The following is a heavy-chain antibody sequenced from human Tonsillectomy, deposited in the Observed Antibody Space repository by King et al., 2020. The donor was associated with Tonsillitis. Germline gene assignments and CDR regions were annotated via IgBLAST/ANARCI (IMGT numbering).Heavy chain of an antibody. CDR2: IYHSGST. J-gene: IGHJ4*02. V-gene: IGHV4-30-2*01. D-gene: IGHD6-13*01. CDR3: ARAGSIAAAGTRYFFDS. Sequence: QLQESGSGLVKPSQTLSLTCAVSGGSISSGDFSWSWIRQPPGKGLEWIAYIYHSGSTYYNPSLKSRVTIFVDRSKKQFFLKLNSVTAADTAVYYCARAGSIAAAGTRYFFDSWGQGTLVTVSS. CDR1: GGSISSGDFS.